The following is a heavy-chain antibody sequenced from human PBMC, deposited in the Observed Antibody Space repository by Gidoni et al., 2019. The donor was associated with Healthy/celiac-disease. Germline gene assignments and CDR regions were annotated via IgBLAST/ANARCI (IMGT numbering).Heavy chain of an antibody. D-gene: IGHD3-10*01. CDR3: GGGVGGYYGLDY. CDR1: GGPISSYY. J-gene: IGHJ4*02. Sequence: QVQLQESGSGLVKPPETLSLTGTVHGGPISSYYWSWIRLPPGRGLVWFGYFCNSGSTNYTPSLKGRFTIPLATPRNQFSLKRISVTAGDTAVCCCGGGVGGYYGLDYWGQGTLVTVSS. CDR2: FCNSGST. V-gene: IGHV4-59*01.